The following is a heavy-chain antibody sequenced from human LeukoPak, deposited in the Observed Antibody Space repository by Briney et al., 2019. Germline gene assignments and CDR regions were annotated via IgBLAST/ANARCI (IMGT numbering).Heavy chain of an antibody. V-gene: IGHV1-18*01. CDR3: ARDACVSCGGDCCHDP. CDR1: GYTFTNYG. J-gene: IGHJ5*02. D-gene: IGHD2-21*02. CDR2: ISAYNGDT. Sequence: ASVKVSCKASGYTFTNYGISWVRQAPGQGLEWMAWISAYNGDTRFAQKFQGRVILTTDTSTTTAYMDLGNLRSDDTAVYYCARDACVSCGGDCCHDPWGQGTLVTVSS.